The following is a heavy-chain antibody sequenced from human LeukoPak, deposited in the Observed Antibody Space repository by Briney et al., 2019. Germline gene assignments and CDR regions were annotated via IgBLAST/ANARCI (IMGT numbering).Heavy chain of an antibody. CDR1: RYTFTGYY. CDR2: INPNSGGT. V-gene: IGHV1-2*06. CDR3: ARAPDSSGYYYRYFDY. J-gene: IGHJ4*02. D-gene: IGHD3-22*01. Sequence: ASVKVSCKASRYTFTGYYMHWVRQAPGQGLEWMGRINPNSGGTNYAQKFQVRVTMTRDTSISTAYMELSRLRSDDTAVYYCARAPDSSGYYYRYFDYWGQGTLVTVSS.